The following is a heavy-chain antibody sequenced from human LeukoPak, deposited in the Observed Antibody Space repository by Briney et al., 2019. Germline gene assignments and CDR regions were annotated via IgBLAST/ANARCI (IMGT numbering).Heavy chain of an antibody. CDR2: ISGSGGST. Sequence: GGSLRLSCAASGFTFSSYAMSWVRQAPGKGLEWVSAISGSGGSTYYADSVKGRFTISRDNSKNTLYLQMNSLRAEVTTVYYCAKTPYYDSSFDYWGQGTLVTVSS. D-gene: IGHD3-22*01. V-gene: IGHV3-23*01. J-gene: IGHJ4*02. CDR1: GFTFSSYA. CDR3: AKTPYYDSSFDY.